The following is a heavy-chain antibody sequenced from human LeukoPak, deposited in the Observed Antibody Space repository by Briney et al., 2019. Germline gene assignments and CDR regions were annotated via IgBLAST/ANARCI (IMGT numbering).Heavy chain of an antibody. V-gene: IGHV4-59*01. J-gene: IGHJ4*02. CDR1: GGSISSYY. CDR3: ARDRGGLDY. D-gene: IGHD3-16*01. Sequence: SETLSLTCTVSGGSISSYYWSWIRQPPGKGLEWIGYIYYSGSTNYNPSLKSRVTISVDTSKNQFSLKLSSVTAADTAVYYCARDRGGLDYWGQGTLVTVSS. CDR2: IYYSGST.